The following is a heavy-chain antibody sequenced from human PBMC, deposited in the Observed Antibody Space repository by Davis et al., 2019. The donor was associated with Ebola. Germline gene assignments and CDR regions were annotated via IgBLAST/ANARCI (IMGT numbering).Heavy chain of an antibody. J-gene: IGHJ5*02. D-gene: IGHD3-22*01. Sequence: GESLKISCAASGFSFSSYTMNWVRQTPGKGLEWVANIDQDGTKKKYVDSVRGRFTISRDNAKNSVYPQMNSLGAEDTAVYYCARDSSGNPPPYWFDPWGQGILVMVSS. V-gene: IGHV3-7*03. CDR2: IDQDGTKK. CDR1: GFSFSSYT. CDR3: ARDSSGNPPPYWFDP.